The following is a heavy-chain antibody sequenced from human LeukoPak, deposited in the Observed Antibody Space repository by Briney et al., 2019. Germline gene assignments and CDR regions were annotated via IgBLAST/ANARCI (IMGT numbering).Heavy chain of an antibody. D-gene: IGHD2-15*01. V-gene: IGHV3-23*01. CDR3: AKAPYCSGGNCPWTFDI. Sequence: GGSLRLSCAASGYIFNNYAMTWVRQAPGKGLEWVSGISESGISTFYADSVKGRFTISRDNSKNTLYLQVNSLRTENTAVYYCAKAPYCSGGNCPWTFDIWGQGTMVTVSS. J-gene: IGHJ3*02. CDR1: GYIFNNYA. CDR2: ISESGIST.